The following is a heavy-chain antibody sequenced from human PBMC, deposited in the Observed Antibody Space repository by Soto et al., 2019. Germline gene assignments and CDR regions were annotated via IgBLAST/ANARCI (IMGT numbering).Heavy chain of an antibody. D-gene: IGHD2-21*02. CDR1: GFTFSSYA. Sequence: PGGSLRLSCAASGFTFSSYAMSWVRQAPGKGLEWVSAISGSGGSTYYADSVKGRFTISRDNSKNTLYLQMNSLRAEDTAVYYCAKDPPGGHIVVVTANPDYWGQGTLVTVSS. CDR2: ISGSGGST. CDR3: AKDPPGGHIVVVTANPDY. J-gene: IGHJ4*02. V-gene: IGHV3-23*01.